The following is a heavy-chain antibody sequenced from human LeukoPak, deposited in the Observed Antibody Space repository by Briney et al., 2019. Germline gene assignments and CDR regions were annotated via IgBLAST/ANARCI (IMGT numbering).Heavy chain of an antibody. V-gene: IGHV4-39*01. CDR3: ATRIRLAAAAPFDY. Sequence: SETLSLTCTVSGGSISSSSYYWGWIRQPPGKGLEWIGSIYYSGSTYYNPSLKSRVTISVDTSKNQFSLKLSSVTAADTAVYYCATRIRLAAAAPFDYWGQGTLVTVSS. CDR1: GGSISSSSYY. D-gene: IGHD6-13*01. CDR2: IYYSGST. J-gene: IGHJ4*02.